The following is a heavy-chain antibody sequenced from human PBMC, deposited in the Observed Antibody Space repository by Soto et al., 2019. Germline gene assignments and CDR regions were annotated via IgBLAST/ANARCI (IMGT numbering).Heavy chain of an antibody. Sequence: SEALSLTFAVYVVSIPNSHSFWGWIRQPPGKGLEFIANVYYSGGAHYNPSFKSRVTISVDTATNQVSLRMSSVTAADTAVYFCGRVVEGATRHTDFDSWGQGTLVTVS. CDR3: GRVVEGATRHTDFDS. D-gene: IGHD2-21*01. V-gene: IGHV4-39*01. CDR2: VYYSGGA. J-gene: IGHJ5*01. CDR1: VVSIPNSHSF.